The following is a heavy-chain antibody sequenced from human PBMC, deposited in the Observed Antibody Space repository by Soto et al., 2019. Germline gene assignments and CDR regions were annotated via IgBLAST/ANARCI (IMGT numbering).Heavy chain of an antibody. CDR3: ARGPRVNYYGSGSYSSYFDY. D-gene: IGHD3-10*01. CDR1: GGSFSGYY. V-gene: IGHV4-34*01. Sequence: SETLSLTCAVYGGSFSGYYWGWIRQPPGKGLEWIGEINHSGSTNYNPSLKSRVTISVDTSKNQFSLKLSSVTAADTAVYYCARGPRVNYYGSGSYSSYFDYWGQGTLVTVSS. J-gene: IGHJ4*02. CDR2: INHSGST.